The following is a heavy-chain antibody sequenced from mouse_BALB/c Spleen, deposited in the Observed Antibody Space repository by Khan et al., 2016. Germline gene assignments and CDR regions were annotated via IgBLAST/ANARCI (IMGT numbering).Heavy chain of an antibody. CDR2: INTETGEP. D-gene: IGHD1-1*01. CDR1: GYTFTDYS. J-gene: IGHJ3*01. Sequence: QIQLVQSGPELKKPGETVKISCKASGYTFTDYSMHWVKQAPGKGLKWMGWINTETGEPTYADDFKGRFAFSLETSASTAYLQINTLKNEDTATYFCARGEYYVWFADWGEGTRVTVSA. V-gene: IGHV9-2-1*01. CDR3: ARGEYYVWFAD.